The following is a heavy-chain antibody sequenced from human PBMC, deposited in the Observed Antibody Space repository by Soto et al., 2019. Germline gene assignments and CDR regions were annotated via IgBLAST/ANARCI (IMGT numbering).Heavy chain of an antibody. CDR3: ARGRIVGAAFDY. CDR2: MNPNTGNT. D-gene: IGHD1-26*01. V-gene: IGHV1-8*01. J-gene: IGHJ4*02. CDR1: GYTFTSSD. Sequence: QVQLVQSGAEVKKSGASVKVSCKASGYTFTSSDINWVRQATGQGLEWMGWMNPNTGNTGYTQRFQGRDTMTRNISITTAYMELSSLRSDDTAVYYCARGRIVGAAFDYWGQGTLVTVSS.